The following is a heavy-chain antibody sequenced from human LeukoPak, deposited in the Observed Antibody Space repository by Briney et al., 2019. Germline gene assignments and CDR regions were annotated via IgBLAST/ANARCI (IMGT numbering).Heavy chain of an antibody. CDR1: GGTFSSYA. D-gene: IGHD6-6*01. Sequence: SVKVSCKASGGTFSSYAISWVRQAPGQGLEWMGGIIPIFGTANYPQKFQGRVTITADESTSTAYMELSSLRSEDTAVYYCAKVAARAELDYWGQGTLVTVSS. CDR3: AKVAARAELDY. J-gene: IGHJ4*02. CDR2: IIPIFGTA. V-gene: IGHV1-69*13.